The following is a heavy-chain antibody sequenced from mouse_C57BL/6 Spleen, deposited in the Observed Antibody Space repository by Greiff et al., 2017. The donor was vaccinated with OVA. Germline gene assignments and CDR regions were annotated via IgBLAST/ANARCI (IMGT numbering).Heavy chain of an antibody. D-gene: IGHD2-2*01. CDR1: GYTFTSSW. CDR2: IHPNSGST. V-gene: IGHV1-64*01. Sequence: VQLQQPGAELVKPGASVKLSCKASGYTFTSSWMHWVKQRPGPGLEWIGMIHPNSGSTNYNEKFKSKATLTVDKSSSTAYMQLSSLTSEDSAVYYCARDSLYGYDGVSFDYWGQGTTLTVSS. J-gene: IGHJ2*01. CDR3: ARDSLYGYDGVSFDY.